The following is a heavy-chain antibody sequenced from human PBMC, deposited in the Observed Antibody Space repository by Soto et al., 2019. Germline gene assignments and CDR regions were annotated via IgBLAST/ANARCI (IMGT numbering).Heavy chain of an antibody. V-gene: IGHV4-34*01. D-gene: IGHD3-9*01. J-gene: IGHJ2*01. CDR2: INDRGSI. CDR1: GGSFSGYY. CDR3: ARESHDILTGSPWVWYFDH. Sequence: QVQLQQWGAGPLRPLETLYLTCGVSGGSFSGYYWDWIRQSPGKGLEWMGEINDRGSINYNPYLKSRVSISVDTSKNHYSLNLRSVTAADTAVYYGARESHDILTGSPWVWYFDHWGRGTLVTVSS.